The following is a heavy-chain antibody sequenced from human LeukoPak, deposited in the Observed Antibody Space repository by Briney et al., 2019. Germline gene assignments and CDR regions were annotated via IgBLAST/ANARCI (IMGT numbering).Heavy chain of an antibody. CDR2: IDSDGSST. J-gene: IGHJ3*01. D-gene: IGHD2-21*02. CDR1: GFTFSPYW. CDR3: ARGGGDHAFDV. Sequence: GGSLRLSCAASGFTFSPYWMHWVRQGPGKGLVWGARIDSDGSSTIYADSVKGRLTISRDNAQNTLYLQMDSLRAEDTAVYYCARGGGDHAFDVWGQGTMVTVSS. V-gene: IGHV3-74*01.